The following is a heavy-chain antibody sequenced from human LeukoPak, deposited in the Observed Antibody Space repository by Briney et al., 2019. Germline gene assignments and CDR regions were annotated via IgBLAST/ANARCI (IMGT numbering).Heavy chain of an antibody. CDR3: ARLRTSSHPDYYGMDV. Sequence: SETLSLTCTVSGDSISSYYWSWIRQPPGKGLEWIGSIYSSGNINYNPSLKSRVTLSVDTSKNQFSLKLSSVTAADTAVYYCARLRTSSHPDYYGMDVWGQGTTVTVSS. CDR1: GDSISSYY. CDR2: IYSSGNI. V-gene: IGHV4-59*08. J-gene: IGHJ6*02. D-gene: IGHD6-6*01.